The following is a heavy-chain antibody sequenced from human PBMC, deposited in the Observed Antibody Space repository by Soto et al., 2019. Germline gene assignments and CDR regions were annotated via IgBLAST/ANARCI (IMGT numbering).Heavy chain of an antibody. CDR3: ARGPRESGEWLLFDY. D-gene: IGHD3-3*01. V-gene: IGHV1-8*01. J-gene: IGHJ4*02. Sequence: GASVKVSCKASGYTVSTYEINWVRRAAGQGLEWMGRMNPDNGNTGYAQKFQDRVTMTRNTSISTAYMELSSLRSDDTAVYYCARGPRESGEWLLFDYWGQGALVTVSS. CDR2: MNPDNGNT. CDR1: GYTVSTYE.